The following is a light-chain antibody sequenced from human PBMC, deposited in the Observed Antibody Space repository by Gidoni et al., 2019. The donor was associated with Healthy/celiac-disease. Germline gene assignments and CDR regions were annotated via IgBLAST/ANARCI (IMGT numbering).Light chain of an antibody. CDR1: SSNIGAGYD. CDR2: GNS. V-gene: IGLV1-40*01. J-gene: IGLJ2*01. Sequence: QSVLTQPPSVSGAPGQRVPLSCTGSSSNIGAGYDVHWYQQLPGTAPKLLIYGNSNRPSGVPDRFAGSKSGTSASLAITGLQAEDEADYYCQSYDSSLSAPVVFGGGTKLTVL. CDR3: QSYDSSLSAPVV.